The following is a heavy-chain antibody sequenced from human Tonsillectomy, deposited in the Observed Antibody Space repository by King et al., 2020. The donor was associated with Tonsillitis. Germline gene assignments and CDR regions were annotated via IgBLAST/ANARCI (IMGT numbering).Heavy chain of an antibody. CDR3: ARDPSNGLYFDY. Sequence: VQLVESGGGVVQPGRSLRLSCVASGFTFSTYGMHWVRQAPGRGLEWVAVLAYDGSNKYYADSVKGRFTISRDNSKNTLYLQMNSLRAEDTAVYYCARDPSNGLYFDYWGQGTLVTVSS. CDR1: GFTFSTYG. CDR2: LAYDGSNK. J-gene: IGHJ4*02. D-gene: IGHD6-19*01. V-gene: IGHV3-33*05.